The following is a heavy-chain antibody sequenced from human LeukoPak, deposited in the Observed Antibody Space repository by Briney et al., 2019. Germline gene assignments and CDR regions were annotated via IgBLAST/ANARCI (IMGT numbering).Heavy chain of an antibody. CDR1: GGSFSGGY. V-gene: IGHV4-34*01. J-gene: IGHJ4*02. Sequence: SETLSLTCAVYGGSFSGGYWNWIRQPPGKGLEWIGEINHSGSTNSNPSLKSRVTISVDRSKNQFSLKLSSVTAADTAVYYCARRPRYSSGWYYFDSWGQGTLVTVSS. CDR3: ARRPRYSSGWYYFDS. CDR2: INHSGST. D-gene: IGHD6-19*01.